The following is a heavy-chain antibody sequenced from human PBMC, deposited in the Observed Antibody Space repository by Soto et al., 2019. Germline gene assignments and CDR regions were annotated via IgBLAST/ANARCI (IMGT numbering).Heavy chain of an antibody. CDR2: ISAHNGNT. CDR3: ARGRYGDY. V-gene: IGHV1-18*01. D-gene: IGHD1-1*01. CDR1: GYDFTTYG. J-gene: IGHJ4*02. Sequence: QVHLVQSGAEVKNPGASVKVSCKGSGYDFTTYGITWVRQAPGQGLEWMAWISAHNGNTNYAPNLXGXVAXTRDTSTSTAYIELRSLRSDDTAVYYCARGRYGDYWGQGALVTVSS.